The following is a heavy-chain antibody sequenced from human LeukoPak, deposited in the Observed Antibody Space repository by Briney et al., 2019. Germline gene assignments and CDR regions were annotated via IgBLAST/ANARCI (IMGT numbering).Heavy chain of an antibody. J-gene: IGHJ4*02. CDR1: GFTFSSYS. D-gene: IGHD3-10*01. V-gene: IGHV3-48*02. CDR3: ARFSSGGSGLEIDY. CDR2: SSGSSSTI. Sequence: GGSLRLSCAASGFTFSSYSMNWVRQAPGKGLEWVSYSSGSSSTIYYADSVKGRFTISRDNAKNSLYLQMNSLRDEDTAVYYCARFSSGGSGLEIDYWGQGTLVTVSS.